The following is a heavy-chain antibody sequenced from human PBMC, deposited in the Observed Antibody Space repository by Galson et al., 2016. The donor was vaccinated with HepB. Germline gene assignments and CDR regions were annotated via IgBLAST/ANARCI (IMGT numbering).Heavy chain of an antibody. CDR2: IIPMVGIA. V-gene: IGHV1-69*02. J-gene: IGHJ6*02. CDR3: SSSGYCSGGSCYLGDYLGMDV. CDR1: GGTFSRYS. D-gene: IGHD2-15*01. Sequence: SVKVSCKASGGTFSRYSISWARQAPGQGLERMGRIIPMVGIANYAQKFLGRVTITADTSTSTAYMEVSSLRSEDTAVYYCSSSGYCSGGSCYLGDYLGMDVWGQGTTVTVSS.